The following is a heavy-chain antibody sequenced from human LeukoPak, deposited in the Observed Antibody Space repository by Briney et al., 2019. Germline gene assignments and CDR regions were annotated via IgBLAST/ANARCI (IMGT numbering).Heavy chain of an antibody. Sequence: SETLSLTCTVSGYSISSGYYWGWIRPPPGKGLEWIGSIYHSGSTYYNPSLKSRVTISVDTSKNQFSLKLSSVTAADTAVYYCARVSPIGAFDIWGQGTTVTVSS. D-gene: IGHD2-21*01. J-gene: IGHJ3*02. CDR2: IYHSGST. V-gene: IGHV4-38-2*02. CDR1: GYSISSGYY. CDR3: ARVSPIGAFDI.